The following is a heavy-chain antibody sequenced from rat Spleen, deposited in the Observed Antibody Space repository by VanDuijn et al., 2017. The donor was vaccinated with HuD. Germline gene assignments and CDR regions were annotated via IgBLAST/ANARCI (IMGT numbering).Heavy chain of an antibody. CDR2: IWTGGTT. CDR1: GFSLTRYD. V-gene: IGHV2-43*01. J-gene: IGHJ2*01. D-gene: IGHD3-1*01. CDR3: ASGPHWFDY. Sequence: QVQLKESGPGLVQPSQTLSLTCTVSGFSLTRYDISWVRQPPGKGLEWMGVIWTGGTTAYNSLLKSRLSISRETSKSQVFLKKNSLQTEDTATYYCASGPHWFDYWGQGVMVTVSS.